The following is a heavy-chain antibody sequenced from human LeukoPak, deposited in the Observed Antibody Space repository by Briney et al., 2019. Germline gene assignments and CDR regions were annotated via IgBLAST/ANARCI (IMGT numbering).Heavy chain of an antibody. CDR3: ARDLKFSPYYFDY. J-gene: IGHJ4*02. D-gene: IGHD3-9*01. V-gene: IGHV1-18*04. Sequence: ASVKVSCEASGYTFTSYGISWVRQAPGQGLEWMGWISGYNGNTNYAQKVQGRVTMTTDTSTSTAYMELRSLRSDDTAIYYCARDLKFSPYYFDYWGQGTLVTVSS. CDR2: ISGYNGNT. CDR1: GYTFTSYG.